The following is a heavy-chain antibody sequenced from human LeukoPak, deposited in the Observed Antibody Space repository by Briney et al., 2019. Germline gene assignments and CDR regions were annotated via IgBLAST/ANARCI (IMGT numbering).Heavy chain of an antibody. D-gene: IGHD5-18*01. CDR2: ISYDGSNK. J-gene: IGHJ4*02. Sequence: PGGSLILSCAASGFTFSSYAMHWVRQAPGKGLEWVAVISYDGSNKYYADSVKGRFTISRDNSKNTLYLQMNSLRAEDTAAYYCARDRTGLYSYGYQALGYWGQGTLVTVSS. V-gene: IGHV3-30*04. CDR1: GFTFSSYA. CDR3: ARDRTGLYSYGYQALGY.